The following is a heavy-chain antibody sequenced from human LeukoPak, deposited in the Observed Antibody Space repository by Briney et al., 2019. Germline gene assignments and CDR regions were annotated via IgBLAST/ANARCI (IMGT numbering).Heavy chain of an antibody. CDR3: ARHRNSGCHRNGMDV. D-gene: IGHD5-12*01. CDR2: VYSSGST. J-gene: IGHJ6*02. V-gene: IGHV4-59*08. Sequence: SETLSLTCAVSGGPISSYYWSWIRQPPGKGLEWIGYVYSSGSTNYNPSLKSRVPISVDSSRNRFSLKLSSVTAADTAVYYRARHRNSGCHRNGMDVWGQGTTVTVSS. CDR1: GGPISSYY.